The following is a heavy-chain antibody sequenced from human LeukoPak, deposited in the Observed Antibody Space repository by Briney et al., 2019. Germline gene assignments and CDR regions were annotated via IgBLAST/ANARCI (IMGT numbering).Heavy chain of an antibody. CDR1: GGSISSYY. CDR3: ARLRGNYFPDF. Sequence: SETLSLTCTVSGGSISSYYWSWIRQPAGKGLEWIGRIYTSGSTNYNPSLESRVTISVDTSKNQFSLRLRSVAAADTAVYCARLRGNYFPDFWGQGTLVTVSS. CDR2: IYTSGST. V-gene: IGHV4-4*07. J-gene: IGHJ4*02. D-gene: IGHD2/OR15-2a*01.